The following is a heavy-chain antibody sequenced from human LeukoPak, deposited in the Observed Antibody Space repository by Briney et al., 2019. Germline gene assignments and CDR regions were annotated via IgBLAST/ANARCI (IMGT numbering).Heavy chain of an antibody. Sequence: GASVKVSCKASGYTFTSYYMHWVRPAPGQGLEWMGIINPSGGSTSYAQKFQGRVTMTRDTSTSTVYMELSSLRSEDTAVYYCAREPVLEYQLLLFAYYYYGMDVWGQGTTVTVSS. V-gene: IGHV1-46*01. CDR2: INPSGGST. CDR3: AREPVLEYQLLLFAYYYYGMDV. D-gene: IGHD2-2*01. J-gene: IGHJ6*02. CDR1: GYTFTSYY.